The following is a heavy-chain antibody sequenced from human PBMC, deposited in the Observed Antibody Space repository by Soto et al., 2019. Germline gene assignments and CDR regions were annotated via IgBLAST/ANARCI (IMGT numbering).Heavy chain of an antibody. D-gene: IGHD2-2*01. V-gene: IGHV3-23*01. CDR3: AKDSQSVSVSAARVYGMDV. J-gene: IGHJ6*02. CDR2: LSDSGAHT. Sequence: PGGCLRLSCAGSGFTFSSYAMTWVRQAPGKGLECVSTLSDSGAHTYYADSVKGRFTISRDNPKNTLYLHMNSLRAEDTAVYYCAKDSQSVSVSAARVYGMDVWGQGTTVTVSS. CDR1: GFTFSSYA.